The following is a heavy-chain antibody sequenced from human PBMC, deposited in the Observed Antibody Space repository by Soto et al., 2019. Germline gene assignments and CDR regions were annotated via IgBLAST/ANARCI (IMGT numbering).Heavy chain of an antibody. CDR2: ISYDGSNK. CDR1: GFTFSSYG. Sequence: QVQLVESGGGVVQPGRSLSLSCAASGFTFSSYGMHWVRQAPGKGLEWVAVISYDGSNKYYADSVKGRFTISRDNSKNTLYLQMNSLRAEDTAVYYCAKDRSTYAGFDPWGQGTLVTVSS. J-gene: IGHJ5*02. V-gene: IGHV3-30*18. D-gene: IGHD2-2*01. CDR3: AKDRSTYAGFDP.